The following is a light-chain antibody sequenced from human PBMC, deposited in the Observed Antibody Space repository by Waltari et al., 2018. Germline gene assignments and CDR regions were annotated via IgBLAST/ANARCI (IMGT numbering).Light chain of an antibody. Sequence: SSELTQDPAVSVALGQTLRITCQGDSLRRYYASWYPQRPGQAPILVLYGQDNRPSGIPDRFSGSTSGNTASLTITGAQAEDEADYYCLSRDTSSTRLFGGGTRLTV. CDR1: SLRRYY. CDR2: GQD. J-gene: IGLJ2*01. V-gene: IGLV3-19*01. CDR3: LSRDTSSTRL.